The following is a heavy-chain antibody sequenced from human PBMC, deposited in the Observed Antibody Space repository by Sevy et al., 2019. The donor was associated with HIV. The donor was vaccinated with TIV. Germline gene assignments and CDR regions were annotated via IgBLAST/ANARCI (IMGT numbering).Heavy chain of an antibody. CDR1: GFTFSSYA. J-gene: IGHJ4*02. D-gene: IGHD3-10*01. CDR3: ARDLDYYGSGSGGFDY. V-gene: IGHV3-30*04. CDR2: ISYDGSNK. Sequence: GGSLRLSYAASGFTFSSYAMHWVRQAPGKGLEWVAVISYDGSNKYYADSVKGRFTISRDNSKNTLYLQMNSLRAEDTAVYYCARDLDYYGSGSGGFDYWGQGTLVTVSS.